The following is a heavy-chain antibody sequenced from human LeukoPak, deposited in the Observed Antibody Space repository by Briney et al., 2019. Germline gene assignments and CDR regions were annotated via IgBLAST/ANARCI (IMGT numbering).Heavy chain of an antibody. V-gene: IGHV3-7*03. J-gene: IGHJ4*02. D-gene: IGHD3-22*01. CDR3: ARDRGDYDTSGSLFVF. Sequence: GGSLRLSCAASGFTFSSYAMSWVRQAPGKGLEWVANIKQDGGEIYYVDSVKGRFTISRDNAKSSLYLQMNSLRAGDTAVYYCARDRGDYDTSGSLFVFGGQGTPVTVSS. CDR2: IKQDGGEI. CDR1: GFTFSSYA.